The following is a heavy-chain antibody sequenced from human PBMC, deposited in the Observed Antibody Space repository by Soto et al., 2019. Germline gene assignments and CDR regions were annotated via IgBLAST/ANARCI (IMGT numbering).Heavy chain of an antibody. D-gene: IGHD5-18*01. J-gene: IGHJ3*02. Sequence: QVQLVQSGAAVKKPGASVNVSCKASGYTFSSYGIPCVRLAPGEGLEWMGWSSVYNGNINYAQKFQGRVTVTTDTASITAYMELRSLRSDDTAVYYCARNLRRVYTYGEAFDICGEGTTVTVSS. V-gene: IGHV1-18*01. CDR3: ARNLRRVYTYGEAFDI. CDR2: SSVYNGNI. CDR1: GYTFSSYG.